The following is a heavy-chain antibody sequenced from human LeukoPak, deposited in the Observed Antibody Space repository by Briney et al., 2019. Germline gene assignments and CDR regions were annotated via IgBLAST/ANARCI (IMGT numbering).Heavy chain of an antibody. V-gene: IGHV3-23*01. D-gene: IGHD3-22*01. CDR3: AKDDDYYDSSGYLMGAFDI. Sequence: AGGSLRLSCAASGFTFSSYAMSWVRQAPGKGLEWVSAISGSGGSTYYADSVKGRFTISRDNSKNTLYLQMNSLRAEDTAVYYCAKDDDYYDSSGYLMGAFDIWGQGTMVTVSS. CDR1: GFTFSSYA. CDR2: ISGSGGST. J-gene: IGHJ3*02.